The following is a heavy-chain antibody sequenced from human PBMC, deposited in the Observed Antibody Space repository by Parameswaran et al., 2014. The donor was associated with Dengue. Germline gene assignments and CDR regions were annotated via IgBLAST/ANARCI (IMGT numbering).Heavy chain of an antibody. V-gene: IGHV4-34*01. D-gene: IGHD3-3*01. CDR3: ARGRPEWLLYRYGDWGYYYYMDV. J-gene: IGHJ6*03. CDR2: INHSGST. Sequence: PGKGLEWIGEINHSGSTNYNPSLKSRVTISVDTSKNQFSLKLSSVTAADTAVYYCARGRPEWLLYRYGDWGYYYYMDVWGKGTTVTVSS.